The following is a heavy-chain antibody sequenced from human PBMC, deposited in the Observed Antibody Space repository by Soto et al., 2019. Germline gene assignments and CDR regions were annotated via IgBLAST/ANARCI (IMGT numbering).Heavy chain of an antibody. CDR1: GFTFSDHY. D-gene: IGHD2-15*01. Sequence: GGSLRLSCAASGFTFSDHYMDWVRQAPGKGLEWVGRSRNKANSYTTEYAASVQGRFTISRDDSENSLYLQMNSLKTEDTAVYYCGRGGPYSAIAYWGQGTLVTVSS. V-gene: IGHV3-72*01. J-gene: IGHJ4*02. CDR3: GRGGPYSAIAY. CDR2: SRNKANSYTT.